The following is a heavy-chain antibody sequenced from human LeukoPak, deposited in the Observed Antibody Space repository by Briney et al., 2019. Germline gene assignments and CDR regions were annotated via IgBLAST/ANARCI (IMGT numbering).Heavy chain of an antibody. CDR2: IYYNGST. D-gene: IGHD1-26*01. CDR3: ASGAVPSVGYFDY. J-gene: IGHJ4*02. CDR1: GGAFSAYY. V-gene: IGHV4-59*01. Sequence: PSETLSLTCGVSGGAFSAYYWSWIRQPPRKGLEWIGYIYYNGSTNYNPSLKSRVTISVDTSKNQFSLKLSSVTAADTAVYYCASGAVPSVGYFDYWGQGTLVTVSS.